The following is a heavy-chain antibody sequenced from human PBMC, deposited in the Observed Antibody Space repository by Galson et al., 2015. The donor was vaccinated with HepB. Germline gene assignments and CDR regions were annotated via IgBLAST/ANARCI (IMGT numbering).Heavy chain of an antibody. CDR1: GFTFSNAW. J-gene: IGHJ6*03. V-gene: IGHV3-15*07. D-gene: IGHD1-26*01. Sequence: SLRLSCAASGFTFSNAWMNWVRQAPGKGLEWVGRIKSKTDGGTTDYAAPVKGRFTISRDDSKNTLYLQMNSLKTEDTAVYYCTTDRWSDTLYYYYMDVWGQGTTVTVSS. CDR2: IKSKTDGGTT. CDR3: TTDRWSDTLYYYYMDV.